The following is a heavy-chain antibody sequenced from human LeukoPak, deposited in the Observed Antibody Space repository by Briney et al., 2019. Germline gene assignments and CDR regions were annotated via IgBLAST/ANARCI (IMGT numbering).Heavy chain of an antibody. D-gene: IGHD2-21*02. V-gene: IGHV3-23*01. Sequence: GGSLRLSCAASGFTFSSYAMSWVRQAPGKGLEWVSAISGSGGSTYYADAVKGLFTISRDNSKNTLYLQMNSLRAEDTAVYYCAKGRTRVVVTADYWGQGTLVTVSS. CDR3: AKGRTRVVVTADY. J-gene: IGHJ4*02. CDR2: ISGSGGST. CDR1: GFTFSSYA.